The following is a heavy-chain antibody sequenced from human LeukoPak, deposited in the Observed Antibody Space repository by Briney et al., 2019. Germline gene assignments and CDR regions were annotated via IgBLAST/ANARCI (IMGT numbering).Heavy chain of an antibody. Sequence: GGSLRLSCAASGFTFSSYSMNWVRQAPGKGLEWVSSISSSSYIYYADSVKGRFTISRDNAKNSLYLQMNSLRAEDTAVYYCAREMDTSKSDLDAFDIWGQGTMVTVSS. CDR3: AREMDTSKSDLDAFDI. CDR2: ISSSSYI. J-gene: IGHJ3*02. CDR1: GFTFSSYS. D-gene: IGHD5-18*01. V-gene: IGHV3-21*01.